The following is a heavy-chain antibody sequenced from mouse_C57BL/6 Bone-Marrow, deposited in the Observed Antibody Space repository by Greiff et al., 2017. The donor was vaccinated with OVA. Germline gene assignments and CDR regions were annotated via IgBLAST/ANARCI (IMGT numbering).Heavy chain of an antibody. CDR1: GYTFTDHT. Sequence: QVQLQQSDAELVKPGASVKISCKVSGYTFTDHTIHWMKQRPEQGLEWIGYIYPRDGSTKYNEKFKGKATLTADKSSSTAYMQLNSRTSEDYAVYFCARRVTTVVADWYFDVWGTGTTVTVSS. J-gene: IGHJ1*03. CDR3: ARRVTTVVADWYFDV. D-gene: IGHD1-1*01. CDR2: IYPRDGST. V-gene: IGHV1-78*01.